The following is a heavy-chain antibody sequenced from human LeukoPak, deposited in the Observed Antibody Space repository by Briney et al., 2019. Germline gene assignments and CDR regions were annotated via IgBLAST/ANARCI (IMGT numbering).Heavy chain of an antibody. D-gene: IGHD2-8*01. CDR2: IIPIFGTA. Sequence: SVKVSCKASGYTFTNYGISWVRQAPGQGLEWMGGIIPIFGTANYAQKFQGRVTITADESTSTAYMELSSLRSEDTAVYYCARGGGYCTNGVCYFGTFDYWGQGTLVTVSS. CDR3: ARGGGYCTNGVCYFGTFDY. CDR1: GYTFTNYG. V-gene: IGHV1-69*13. J-gene: IGHJ4*02.